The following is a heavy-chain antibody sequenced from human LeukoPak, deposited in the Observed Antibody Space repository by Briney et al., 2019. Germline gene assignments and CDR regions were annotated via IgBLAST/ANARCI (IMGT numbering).Heavy chain of an antibody. V-gene: IGHV3-23*01. J-gene: IGHJ4*02. D-gene: IGHD3-9*01. CDR3: AKSNPTYYDILTGLFDY. CDR1: GFTFSSYA. CDR2: ISGSGGST. Sequence: GGSLRLSCAASGFTFSSYAMSWVRQAPGKGLEWVSAISGSGGSTYYADSVKGLFTISRDNSKNTLYLQMNSLRAEDTAVYYCAKSNPTYYDILTGLFDYWGQGTPVTVSS.